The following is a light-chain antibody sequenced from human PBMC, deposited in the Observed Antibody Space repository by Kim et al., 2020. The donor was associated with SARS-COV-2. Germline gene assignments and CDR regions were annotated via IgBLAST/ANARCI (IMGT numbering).Light chain of an antibody. Sequence: VALGQTARVTCGGNNIGSKNLHWYQQNPGQAPVLVIYRDSTRPSGIPERFSGSNSGNTATLTISRAQAGDESDYYCQVWDSSTAVFGGGTQLTVL. CDR1: NIGSKN. V-gene: IGLV3-9*01. CDR2: RDS. J-gene: IGLJ3*02. CDR3: QVWDSSTAV.